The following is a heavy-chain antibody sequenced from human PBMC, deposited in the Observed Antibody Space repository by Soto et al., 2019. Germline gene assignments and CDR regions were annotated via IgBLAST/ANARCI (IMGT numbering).Heavy chain of an antibody. Sequence: PEGSLRLSCSASGFTSSSYWMSGVRQDTGMWLAGVANIQQDGSDKSEVASVPCRVTISRDNAENSLYLQLNSLRAEDTAVYYCASAVLGAFDXWGQVTMVTVS. V-gene: IGHV3-7*03. J-gene: IGHJ3*01. CDR2: IQQDGSDK. CDR1: GFTSSSYW. CDR3: ASAVLGAFDX.